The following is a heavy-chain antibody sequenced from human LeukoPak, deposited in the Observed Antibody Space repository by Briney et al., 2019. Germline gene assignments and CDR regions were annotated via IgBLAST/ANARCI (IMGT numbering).Heavy chain of an antibody. CDR2: INSDGSST. V-gene: IGHV3-74*01. D-gene: IGHD4/OR15-4a*01. CDR3: ARVDRLSVSYYDY. CDR1: GFTFSSHW. J-gene: IGHJ4*02. Sequence: PGGSLRLSCAASGFTFSSHWMHWVRQAPGKGLVWVSRINSDGSSTSYADSVKGRFTISRDNAKNTLYLQMNSLRAEDTAVYYCARVDRLSVSYYDYWGQGTLVTVSS.